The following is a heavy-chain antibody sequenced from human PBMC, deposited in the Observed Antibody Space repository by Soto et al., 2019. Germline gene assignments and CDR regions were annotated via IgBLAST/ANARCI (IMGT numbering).Heavy chain of an antibody. CDR3: ARDRRGAYYYYGMDV. CDR1: GGTXTSYA. D-gene: IGHD3-10*01. CDR2: IIPIFGTA. Sequence: GXSXKVSFKASGGTXTSYAIRWVRQAPGQGLEWMGGIIPIFGTANYAQKFQVRVTITADKSTRKAYMELSSLRSEYTAVYYCARDRRGAYYYYGMDVWGQGTTVTVSS. V-gene: IGHV1-69*06. J-gene: IGHJ6*02.